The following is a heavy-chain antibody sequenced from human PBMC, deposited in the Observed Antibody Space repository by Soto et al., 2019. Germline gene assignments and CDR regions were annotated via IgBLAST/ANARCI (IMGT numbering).Heavy chain of an antibody. Sequence: PGGSLRLSCAASGFKFDDYTIHWVRQTPGKGLEWVSLINWDGTTAYYAESVKGRFTISRDNSKNSLFLQMNSLRTEDTALYYCVKEAGTIYFDHWGQGTLVTVSS. D-gene: IGHD6-13*01. CDR3: VKEAGTIYFDH. CDR2: INWDGTTA. J-gene: IGHJ4*02. CDR1: GFKFDDYT. V-gene: IGHV3-43*01.